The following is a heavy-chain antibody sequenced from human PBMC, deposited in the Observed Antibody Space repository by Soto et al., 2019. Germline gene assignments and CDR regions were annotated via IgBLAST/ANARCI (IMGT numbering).Heavy chain of an antibody. J-gene: IGHJ5*02. CDR3: ASGLVGYCSGDSGYAYWFDP. CDR2: ITGSGDAT. CDR1: GFTFSRFA. Sequence: EVQLLESGGDLVHPGGSLRLSCSASGFTFSRFAMSWVRLTPGKGLEWVSAITGSGDATFYADSVKGRFAISRDNSRNTLYLPMNSLRAEDTALYFCASGLVGYCSGDSGYAYWFDPRGQGTLVTVSS. D-gene: IGHD2-15*01. V-gene: IGHV3-23*01.